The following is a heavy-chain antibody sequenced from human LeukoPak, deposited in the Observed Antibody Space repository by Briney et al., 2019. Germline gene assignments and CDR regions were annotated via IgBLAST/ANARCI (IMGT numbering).Heavy chain of an antibody. D-gene: IGHD6-13*01. Sequence: PGGSLRLSCAASGFTVSSNYMSWVRQAPGKGLEWVSVIYSGGSTYYADSVKGRFTISRDSSKNTLYLQMNSLRAEDTAVYYCARGRAAVSFDYWGQGTLVTVSS. CDR1: GFTVSSNY. CDR3: ARGRAAVSFDY. V-gene: IGHV3-66*01. J-gene: IGHJ4*02. CDR2: IYSGGST.